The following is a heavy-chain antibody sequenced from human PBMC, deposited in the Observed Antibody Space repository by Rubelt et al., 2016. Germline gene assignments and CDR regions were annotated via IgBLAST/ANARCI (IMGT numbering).Heavy chain of an antibody. J-gene: IGHJ4*02. CDR2: IYHGGST. Sequence: QVQLQESGPGLVKPSETLSLTCTVSGYSISSGYYWGWIRQPPGKGLEWIGSIYHGGSTYYNPSLKSRVTISVDTSKNQFSLKLSSVTAADTAVYYCARVGIAAAGNGYFDYWGQGTLVTVSS. CDR3: ARVGIAAAGNGYFDY. D-gene: IGHD6-13*01. CDR1: GYSISSGYY. V-gene: IGHV4-38-2*02.